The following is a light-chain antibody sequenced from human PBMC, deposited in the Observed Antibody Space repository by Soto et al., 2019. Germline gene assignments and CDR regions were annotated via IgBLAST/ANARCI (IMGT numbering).Light chain of an antibody. CDR3: KQLGNWPWLT. J-gene: IGKJ4*01. CDR1: QSISSQ. V-gene: IGKV3-11*01. CDR2: DAS. Sequence: EIVLTQSPATLSLSPGERATLSCRASQSISSQLAWYQQKPGQAPRLLIYDASNRATGIPARFRGSGSGTDFTLTIAGLEPEDFAVYYCKQLGNWPWLTFGGGPRWRSN.